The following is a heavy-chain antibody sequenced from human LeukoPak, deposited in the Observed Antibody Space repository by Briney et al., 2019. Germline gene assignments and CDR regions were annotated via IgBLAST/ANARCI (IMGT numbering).Heavy chain of an antibody. CDR3: AGGRGYCSGGSCAYFDY. V-gene: IGHV4-59*01. D-gene: IGHD2-15*01. J-gene: IGHJ4*02. CDR2: IYYSGST. Sequence: TSETQSLTCTVSGGSISRYYWSWIRQPPGKGLEWIGYIYYSGSTNYNPSLKSRVTISVDTSKNQFSLKLSSVTAADTAVYYCAGGRGYCSGGSCAYFDYWGQGTLVTVSS. CDR1: GGSISRYY.